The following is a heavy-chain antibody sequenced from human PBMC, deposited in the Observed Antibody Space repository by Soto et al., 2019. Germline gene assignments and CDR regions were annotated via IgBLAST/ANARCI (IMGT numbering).Heavy chain of an antibody. CDR1: GFTFSTYA. CDR2: LSGSGGTN. D-gene: IGHD3-10*01. CDR3: AKQRADYGSGSDTYYFDF. Sequence: EVQLLESGGGLVQPGGSLRLSCSTSGFTFSTYAMNWVRQAPGKGLEWVSGLSGSGGTNYYADSVRGRFTISRDKSENPLFLQMNSLRAEDTALYYCAKQRADYGSGSDTYYFDFWGQGTLVTVSS. J-gene: IGHJ4*02. V-gene: IGHV3-23*01.